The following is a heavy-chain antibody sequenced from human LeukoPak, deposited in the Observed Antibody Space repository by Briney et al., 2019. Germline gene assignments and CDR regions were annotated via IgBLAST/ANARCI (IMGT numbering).Heavy chain of an antibody. V-gene: IGHV4-59*01. CDR3: ARELRGIDN. CDR1: GGSIGSYY. Sequence: SETLSLTCTVSGGSIGSYYWNWIRQTPGKGLEWIGSVYYGGSTNYHPSLKSRVTMSLDTSKNQFSLKMTSVTAADTAVYYCARELRGIDNWGQGTLVTVSS. CDR2: VYYGGST. J-gene: IGHJ4*02.